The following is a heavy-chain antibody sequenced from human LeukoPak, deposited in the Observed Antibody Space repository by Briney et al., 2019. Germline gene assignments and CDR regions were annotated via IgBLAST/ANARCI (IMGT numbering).Heavy chain of an antibody. D-gene: IGHD2-15*01. CDR2: ISSSSSTI. CDR1: GFTFSSYS. V-gene: IGHV3-48*01. J-gene: IGHJ4*02. CDR3: ARGYCSGSSCYSGFYFDY. Sequence: GGSLRLSCAASGFTFSSYSMNWVRQAPGKGLEWVSYISSSSSTIYYADSVKGRFTISRDNAKNSLYLQMNSLRAEDTAVHYCARGYCSGSSCYSGFYFDYWGQGALVTVSS.